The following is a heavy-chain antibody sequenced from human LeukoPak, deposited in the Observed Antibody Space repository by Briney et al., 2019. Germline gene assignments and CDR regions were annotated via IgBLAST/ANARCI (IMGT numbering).Heavy chain of an antibody. Sequence: PSETLSLTCAVYGGSFSGYYWSWIRQPPGKGLEWIGEINHSGSTNYNPSLKSRVTISVDTSKNQFSLKLSSVTAADTAVYYCARDRYYYGSGSYSYYFDYWGQGTLVTVSS. J-gene: IGHJ4*02. CDR2: INHSGST. CDR3: ARDRYYYGSGSYSYYFDY. V-gene: IGHV4-34*01. CDR1: GGSFSGYY. D-gene: IGHD3-10*01.